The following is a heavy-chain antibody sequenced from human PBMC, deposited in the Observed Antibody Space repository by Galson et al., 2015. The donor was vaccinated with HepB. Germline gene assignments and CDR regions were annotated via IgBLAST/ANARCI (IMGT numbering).Heavy chain of an antibody. Sequence: SLRLSCAASGFTFSSYAMSWVRQAPGKGLEWVSAISGSGGSTYYADSVKGRFTISRDNSKNTLYLQMNSLRAEDTAVYYCAKWGGDTAMVGYYDSSGYLDYWGQGTLVTVSS. V-gene: IGHV3-23*01. D-gene: IGHD3-22*01. CDR1: GFTFSSYA. CDR2: ISGSGGST. CDR3: AKWGGDTAMVGYYDSSGYLDY. J-gene: IGHJ4*02.